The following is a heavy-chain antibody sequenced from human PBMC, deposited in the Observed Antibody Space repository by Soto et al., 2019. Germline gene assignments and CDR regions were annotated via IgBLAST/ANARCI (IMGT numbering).Heavy chain of an antibody. V-gene: IGHV5-51*01. CDR2: IYPGDSDT. CDR1: GYSFTSYW. Sequence: PGESLKISCKGSGYSFTSYWIGWVRQMPGKGLEWMGIIYPGDSDTRYSPSFQGQVTISADKSISTAYLQWGSLKASDTAMYYCARCPSGYDILTGYSYYFDYWGQGTLVTVS. D-gene: IGHD3-9*01. J-gene: IGHJ4*02. CDR3: ARCPSGYDILTGYSYYFDY.